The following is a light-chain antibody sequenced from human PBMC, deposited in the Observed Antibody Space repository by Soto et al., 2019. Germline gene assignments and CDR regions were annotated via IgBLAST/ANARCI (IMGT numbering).Light chain of an antibody. CDR3: QQYGSSGT. V-gene: IGKV3-20*01. CDR2: GAS. CDR1: QRISNSF. Sequence: EIVLTQSPGTLSLSPGERATLSCRASQRISNSFLAWYQQKPGQAPRLLIYGASSRATGIPDRFSGSGSGTDFTLTISILDPEDFAVYYCQQYGSSGTFGPGTKVDIK. J-gene: IGKJ3*01.